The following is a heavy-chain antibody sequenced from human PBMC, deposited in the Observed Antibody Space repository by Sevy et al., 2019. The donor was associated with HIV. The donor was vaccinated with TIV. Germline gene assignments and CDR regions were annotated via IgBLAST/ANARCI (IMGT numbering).Heavy chain of an antibody. J-gene: IGHJ3*02. Sequence: GGSLRLSCAASGFTFSNAWMSWVRQAPGKGLEWVGRIKSKTDGGTTDYAAPVKGRFTISRDDSKNTQYLKMNSLKTEDTAVYYCTTQDIVVVVAAAYAFDIWGQGTMVTVSS. CDR1: GFTFSNAW. CDR3: TTQDIVVVVAAAYAFDI. D-gene: IGHD2-15*01. V-gene: IGHV3-15*01. CDR2: IKSKTDGGTT.